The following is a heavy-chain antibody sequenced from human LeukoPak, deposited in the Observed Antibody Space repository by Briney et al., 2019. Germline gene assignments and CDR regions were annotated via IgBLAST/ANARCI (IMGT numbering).Heavy chain of an antibody. CDR1: GFTFSTHG. V-gene: IGHV3-30*02. Sequence: GGSLRLSCAASGFTFSTHGMHWVRQAPGKGLEWVAFIRYDGINKYYADSVKGRFTISRDNAKNSLYLQMNSLRAEDTAVYYCARGYYYDSSGYTDDAFDIWGQGTMVTVSS. J-gene: IGHJ3*02. CDR3: ARGYYYDSSGYTDDAFDI. D-gene: IGHD3-22*01. CDR2: IRYDGINK.